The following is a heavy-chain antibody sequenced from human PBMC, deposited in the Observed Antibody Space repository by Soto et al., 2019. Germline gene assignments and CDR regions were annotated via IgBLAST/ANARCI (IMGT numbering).Heavy chain of an antibody. CDR1: GYTSTNYG. D-gene: IGHD6-6*01. CDR3: ARVRQLVGYFYYYMDV. J-gene: IGHJ6*03. V-gene: IGHV1-3*01. CDR2: INAGSGNT. Sequence: ASVKVSCKASGYTSTNYGMHWVRQAPGQRLEWMGWINAGSGNTKYSQKFQGRITITRDTSTSTVYMELRSLRSDDTAVYYCARVRQLVGYFYYYMDVWGKGTTVTVSS.